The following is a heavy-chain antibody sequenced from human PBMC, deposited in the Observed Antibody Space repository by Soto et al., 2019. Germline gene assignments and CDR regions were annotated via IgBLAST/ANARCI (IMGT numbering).Heavy chain of an antibody. CDR1: GFTFSNYW. D-gene: IGHD3-10*01. CDR2: INGDGTGT. CDR3: GRGASGSYRLDY. J-gene: IGHJ4*02. V-gene: IGHV3-74*01. Sequence: EVQLVESGGGLVQPGGSRSLSCAASGFTFSNYWRHWVGQAPGKGLVWVSRINGDGTGTNYADSVKGQFTISRDNAKNTLYLQMNSLRAEDTAVYYCGRGASGSYRLDYWGQGTLVTVSS.